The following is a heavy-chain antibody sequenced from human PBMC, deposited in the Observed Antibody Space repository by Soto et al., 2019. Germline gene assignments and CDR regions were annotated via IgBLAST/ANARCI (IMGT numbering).Heavy chain of an antibody. CDR3: AGAEGGCSSTSCHSYGMDV. D-gene: IGHD2-2*01. J-gene: IGHJ6*02. V-gene: IGHV3-21*01. Sequence: VQLVESGGGLVKPGGSLRLSCAASGFTFTSYTLSWVRQAPGKGLEWVSSISDSSRYTSYADSVKGRFTISRDNAKNSLYLQLNSLRAEDTALYYCAGAEGGCSSTSCHSYGMDVWGQGTTVTVSS. CDR1: GFTFTSYT. CDR2: ISDSSRYT.